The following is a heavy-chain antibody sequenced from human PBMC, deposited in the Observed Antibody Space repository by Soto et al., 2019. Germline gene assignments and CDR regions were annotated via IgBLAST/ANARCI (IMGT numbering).Heavy chain of an antibody. D-gene: IGHD1-1*01. Sequence: QVQLVQSGAEVKTPGSSVKVSCEASGGTFSSYSINWVRQAPGQGLEWMGRLIPMFGTTDYAQRFQGRVTFTADETTHPASMEGTDPTSEDPAVFYCGGASFLPFPGFYDVDVGGQGTMVTVSS. V-gene: IGHV1-69*18. CDR1: GGTFSSYS. CDR3: GGASFLPFPGFYDVDV. J-gene: IGHJ6*02. CDR2: LIPMFGTT.